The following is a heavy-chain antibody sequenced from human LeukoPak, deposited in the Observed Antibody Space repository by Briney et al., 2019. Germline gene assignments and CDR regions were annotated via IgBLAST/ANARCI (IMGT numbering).Heavy chain of an antibody. CDR2: ISGSGRST. CDR1: GFTFSGYA. Sequence: TGGSLRLSCAASGFTFSGYAMSWVRQAPGKGLEWVSGISGSGRSTYYADSVKGRFIISRDNSKNTVYLQMNSLRADDTAVYYCAKDLRDEDHSSWFSDWGQGTLVTVSS. CDR3: AKDLRDEDHSSWFSD. J-gene: IGHJ4*02. D-gene: IGHD6-13*01. V-gene: IGHV3-23*01.